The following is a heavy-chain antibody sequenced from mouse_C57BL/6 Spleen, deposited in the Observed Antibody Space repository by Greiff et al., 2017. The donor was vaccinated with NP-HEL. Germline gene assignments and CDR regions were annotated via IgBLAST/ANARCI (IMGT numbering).Heavy chain of an antibody. CDR3: ARVTTVVAPGFAY. V-gene: IGHV2-2*01. J-gene: IGHJ3*01. D-gene: IGHD1-1*01. CDR1: GFSLTSYG. Sequence: QVQLQQSGPGLVQPSQSLSITCTVSGFSLTSYGVHWVRQSPGKGLEWLGVIWSGGSTDYNAAFISRLSISKDNSKSQVFFKMNSLQADDTAIYYCARVTTVVAPGFAYWGQGTLVTVSA. CDR2: IWSGGST.